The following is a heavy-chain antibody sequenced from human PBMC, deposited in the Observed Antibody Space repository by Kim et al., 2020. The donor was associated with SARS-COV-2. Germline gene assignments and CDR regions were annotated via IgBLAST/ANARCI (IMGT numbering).Heavy chain of an antibody. Sequence: VKGRFTISRDNAKNSLYLQMNSLRAEDTAVYYCAGGGGNYDSSGYSHFDYWGQGTLVTVSS. V-gene: IGHV3-11*01. CDR3: AGGGGNYDSSGYSHFDY. J-gene: IGHJ4*02. D-gene: IGHD3-22*01.